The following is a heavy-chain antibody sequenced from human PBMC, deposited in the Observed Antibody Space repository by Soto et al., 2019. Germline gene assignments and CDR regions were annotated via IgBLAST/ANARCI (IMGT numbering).Heavy chain of an antibody. J-gene: IGHJ5*02. CDR2: ISGSDGRT. CDR1: GFTFSSSA. D-gene: IGHD1-1*01. Sequence: EVQILESGGGLVQPGGSLRLSCAASGFTFSSSAMNWVRQAPGKGLEWVSVISGSDGRTYYADSVKGRFTISRDNSKNTRYLDMNSLRAEDTAVYYCAKSLNINWKNWFDPWGQGTLVTVSS. CDR3: AKSLNINWKNWFDP. V-gene: IGHV3-23*01.